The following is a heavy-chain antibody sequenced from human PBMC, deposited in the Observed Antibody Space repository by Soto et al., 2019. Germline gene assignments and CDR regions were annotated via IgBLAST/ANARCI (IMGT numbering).Heavy chain of an antibody. CDR1: GYTFTSYS. J-gene: IGHJ6*02. D-gene: IGHD2-15*01. V-gene: IGHV1-46*01. CDR3: ARDHNFGFILYAMDV. Sequence: EASVKVSCKASGYTFTSYSMHWVRQAPGQGLEWMGIINPSSGRTSYAQNFQGRVTMTSDTSTSIVYMEMSSLKSEDTAVYYCARDHNFGFILYAMDVWGQGTTVTAP. CDR2: INPSSGRT.